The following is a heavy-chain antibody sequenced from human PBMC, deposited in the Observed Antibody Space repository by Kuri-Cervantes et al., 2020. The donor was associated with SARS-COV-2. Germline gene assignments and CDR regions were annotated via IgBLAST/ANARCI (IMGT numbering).Heavy chain of an antibody. CDR3: ARDLGASIVATTEFDY. Sequence: GESLKISCAASGFTFSSYAMSWVRQAPGKGLEWVSAISGSGGSTYYADSVKGRFTISRDNSKNTLYLQMNSLRAEDTAVYYCARDLGASIVATTEFDYWGQGTLVTVSS. J-gene: IGHJ4*02. D-gene: IGHD5-12*01. CDR1: GFTFSSYA. V-gene: IGHV3-23*01. CDR2: ISGSGGST.